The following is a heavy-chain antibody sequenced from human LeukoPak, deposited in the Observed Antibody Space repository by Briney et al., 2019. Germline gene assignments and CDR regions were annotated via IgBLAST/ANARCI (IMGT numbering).Heavy chain of an antibody. Sequence: PGGSLRLSCAASGFTFNNFAMHWFRQAPGKGLEWVAFVQSDGSSEYYADSVKGRFTISRDNSKHTVFLHMNSLRTEDTAVYYCAKGLSFAFDFWGQGTVVTVSS. J-gene: IGHJ3*01. D-gene: IGHD3-16*02. CDR3: AKGLSFAFDF. CDR2: VQSDGSSE. V-gene: IGHV3-30*02. CDR1: GFTFNNFA.